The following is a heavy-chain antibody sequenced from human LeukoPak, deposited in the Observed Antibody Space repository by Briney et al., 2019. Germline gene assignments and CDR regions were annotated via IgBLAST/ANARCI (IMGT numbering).Heavy chain of an antibody. V-gene: IGHV1-69*13. Sequence: SVKVSCTASGGTFSSYAISWVRQAPGQGLEWMGGIIPVFGTANYAQKFQGRVTITADESTSTAYMELSSLRSEDTAVYYCARGAILYYYDSSGYFGVPGAFDIWGQGTMVTVSS. CDR2: IIPVFGTA. CDR3: ARGAILYYYDSSGYFGVPGAFDI. J-gene: IGHJ3*02. D-gene: IGHD3-22*01. CDR1: GGTFSSYA.